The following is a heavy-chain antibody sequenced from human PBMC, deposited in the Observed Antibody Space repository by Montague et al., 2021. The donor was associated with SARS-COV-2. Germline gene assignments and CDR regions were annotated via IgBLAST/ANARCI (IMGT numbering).Heavy chain of an antibody. J-gene: IGHJ6*02. D-gene: IGHD3-10*01. V-gene: IGHV4-59*01. CDR3: AREGSGRGYYYGMDV. CDR2: IYYSGST. Sequence: SETLSLTCTVSGGSISSYYWSWIRQPPGKGLEWIGYIYYSGSTNHNPSLKSRVTISVDTSKNQFSLKLSSVTAADTAVYYCAREGSGRGYYYGMDVWGQGTTVTVSS. CDR1: GGSISSYY.